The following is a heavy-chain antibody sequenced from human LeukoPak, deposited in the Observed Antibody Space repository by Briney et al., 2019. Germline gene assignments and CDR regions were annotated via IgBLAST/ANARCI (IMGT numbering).Heavy chain of an antibody. CDR1: GSSISSGYY. J-gene: IGHJ4*02. V-gene: IGHV4-38-2*01. D-gene: IGHD3-22*01. Sequence: SETLSLTCAVSGSSISSGYYWAWIRQPPGEALEWVGSIYHSGSTYYNPSLESRVTISLDMSKNHFSLSLSSVTAADTAVYYCARVDYYDYSASFSLDFWGQGTLVTVSS. CDR2: IYHSGST. CDR3: ARVDYYDYSASFSLDF.